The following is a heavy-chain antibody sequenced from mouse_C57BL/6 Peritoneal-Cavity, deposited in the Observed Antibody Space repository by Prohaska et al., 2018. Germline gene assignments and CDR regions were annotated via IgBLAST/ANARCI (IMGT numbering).Heavy chain of an antibody. CDR1: GYTFTSYD. Sequence: SVKLSCKASGYTFTSYDINWVKQRPGQGLEWIGWIYPRDGSTKYNEKFKGKATLTVATSSSTAYMELHSLTSEDTVVYFCARRGGWYFDVWGTGTTVTVSS. CDR3: ARRGGWYFDV. V-gene: IGHV1-85*01. CDR2: IYPRDGST. J-gene: IGHJ1*03.